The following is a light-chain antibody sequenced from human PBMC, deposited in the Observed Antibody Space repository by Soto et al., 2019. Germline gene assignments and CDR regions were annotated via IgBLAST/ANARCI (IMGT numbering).Light chain of an antibody. CDR3: LQNHNYPRT. Sequence: DIQMTQSPSSLSASVGDRVTITCRASQSINKYINWYQQKPGKAPNLLINGASSLQSGVPSRFSGSGSGTDFTLTITSLRPEDSAIYYCLQNHNYPRTFGQGTKVDIK. CDR1: QSINKY. J-gene: IGKJ1*01. V-gene: IGKV1-39*01. CDR2: GAS.